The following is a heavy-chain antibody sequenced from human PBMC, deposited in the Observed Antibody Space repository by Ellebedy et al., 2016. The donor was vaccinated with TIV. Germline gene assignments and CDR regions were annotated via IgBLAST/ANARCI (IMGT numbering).Heavy chain of an antibody. J-gene: IGHJ4*02. D-gene: IGHD6-19*01. V-gene: IGHV4-59*01. CDR1: GGSISNYY. CDR2: IYHSGST. CDR3: ARYGYSSGWSYFDY. Sequence: MPSETLSLTCTVSGGSISNYYWSWIRQPPGKGLEWIGDIYHSGSTNYNPSLKSRVAMSVDTSKNQFSLKLSSVTAADTAVYFCARYGYSSGWSYFDYWGQGMLVTVSS.